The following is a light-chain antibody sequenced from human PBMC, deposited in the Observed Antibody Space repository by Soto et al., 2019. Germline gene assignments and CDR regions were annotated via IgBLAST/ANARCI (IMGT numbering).Light chain of an antibody. V-gene: IGLV2-14*01. CDR1: GSDIATFNY. CDR3: NSYSSTSFYV. CDR2: QVT. Sequence: QSVLAQPASMSGSPGQSINISCTGSGSDIATFNYVSWYQQYPGKAPKLLIYQVTSRASGVSHRFSGSKSGNTAALTISGLQPEDEAEYYCNSYSSTSFYVFGTGTKVTVL. J-gene: IGLJ1*01.